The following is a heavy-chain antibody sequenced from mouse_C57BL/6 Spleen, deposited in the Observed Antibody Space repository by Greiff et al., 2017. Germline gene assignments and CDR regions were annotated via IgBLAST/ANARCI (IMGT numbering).Heavy chain of an antibody. D-gene: IGHD4-1*01. CDR1: GFTFSDYG. CDR3: ARLGRHYFDY. Sequence: DVKLVESGGGLVKPGGSLKLSCAASGFTFSDYGMHWVRQAPEKGLEWVAYISSGSSTIYYADTVKGRFTISRDNAKNTLFLQMTSLRSEDTAMYYCARLGRHYFDYWGQGTTLTVSS. CDR2: ISSGSSTI. J-gene: IGHJ2*01. V-gene: IGHV5-17*01.